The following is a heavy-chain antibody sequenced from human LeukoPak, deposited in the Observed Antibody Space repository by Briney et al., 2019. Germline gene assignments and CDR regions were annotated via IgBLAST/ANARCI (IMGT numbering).Heavy chain of an antibody. D-gene: IGHD6-13*01. CDR3: AKARIAAAGTGAFDV. V-gene: IGHV3-23*01. Sequence: GGSLRLSCAASGFTFSSYAMTWVRQAPGKGLEWVSAFSATDGSAQYAESVKGRFTISRDNSKNRLYLQMHSLRAEDTAVYYCAKARIAAAGTGAFDVWGQGTMVTVSS. CDR2: FSATDGSA. J-gene: IGHJ3*01. CDR1: GFTFSSYA.